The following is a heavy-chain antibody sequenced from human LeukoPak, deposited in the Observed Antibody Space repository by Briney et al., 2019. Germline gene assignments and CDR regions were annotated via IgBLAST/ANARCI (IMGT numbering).Heavy chain of an antibody. J-gene: IGHJ4*02. CDR2: IYYSGST. CDR3: ARLNSGSSSWYDIDY. CDR1: GGSISSSSYS. V-gene: IGHV4-61*05. Sequence: PSETLSLTCTVSGGSISSSSYSWSWIRQPPGKGLEWIGYIYYSGSTNYNPSLKSRVTISVDTSKNQFSLKLSSVTAADTAVYYCARLNSGSSSWYDIDYWGQGALVTVSS. D-gene: IGHD6-13*01.